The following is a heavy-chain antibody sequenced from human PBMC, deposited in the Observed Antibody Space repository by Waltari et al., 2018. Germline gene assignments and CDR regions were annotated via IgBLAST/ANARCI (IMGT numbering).Heavy chain of an antibody. V-gene: IGHV4-61*02. Sequence: QVQLQESGPGLVKPSQTLSLTCTVSGGSISSGSYYWSWIRQPAGKGLEWIGRIYTSGSTNYNPSLKSRVTISVDTSKNQFSLKLSSVTAADTAVYYCARNMIVSPEPHGMDVWGQGTTVTVSS. CDR3: ARNMIVSPEPHGMDV. J-gene: IGHJ6*02. D-gene: IGHD3-22*01. CDR2: IYTSGST. CDR1: GGSISSGSYY.